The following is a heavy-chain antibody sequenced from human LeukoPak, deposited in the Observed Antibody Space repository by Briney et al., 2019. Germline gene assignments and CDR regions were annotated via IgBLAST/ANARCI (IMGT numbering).Heavy chain of an antibody. D-gene: IGHD1-26*01. V-gene: IGHV1-46*01. CDR3: ARVGPVGATGDY. Sequence: ASVKVSCKASGYTFTSYYMHWVRQAPGQGLEWMGIINPSGGSTSYAQKFQGRVTMARDTSTSTVYMELSSLRSEDTAVYYCARVGPVGATGDYWGQGTLVTVSS. CDR2: INPSGGST. CDR1: GYTFTSYY. J-gene: IGHJ4*02.